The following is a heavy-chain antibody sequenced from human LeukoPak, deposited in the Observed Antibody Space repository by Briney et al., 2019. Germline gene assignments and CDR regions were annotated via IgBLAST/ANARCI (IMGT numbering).Heavy chain of an antibody. Sequence: SETLSLTCAVYGGSFSGYYWSWIRQPPGKGLEWIGEINHSGSTNYNPSLKSRVTISVDTSKNQFSLKLSSVTAADTAVYYCARGLHIVLMVYAMRRSWFDPWGQGTLVTVS. D-gene: IGHD2-8*01. CDR2: INHSGST. J-gene: IGHJ5*02. CDR3: ARGLHIVLMVYAMRRSWFDP. CDR1: GGSFSGYY. V-gene: IGHV4-34*01.